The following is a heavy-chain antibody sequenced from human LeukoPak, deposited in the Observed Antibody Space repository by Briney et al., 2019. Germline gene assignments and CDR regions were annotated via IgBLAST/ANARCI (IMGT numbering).Heavy chain of an antibody. J-gene: IGHJ4*02. CDR1: GYTFINYG. Sequence: ASVKVSCKASGYTFINYGFSWVRQAPGQGLEWMGWISSYNGNTNYAQKLQGRVTMTTDTSTSTAYMELRSLRSDDTAVYYCARVSGRVFVPVPQFDYWGQGTLVTVSS. CDR2: ISSYNGNT. D-gene: IGHD3-10*01. CDR3: ARVSGRVFVPVPQFDY. V-gene: IGHV1-18*01.